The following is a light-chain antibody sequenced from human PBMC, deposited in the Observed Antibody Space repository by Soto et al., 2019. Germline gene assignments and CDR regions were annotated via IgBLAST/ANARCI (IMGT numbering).Light chain of an antibody. CDR3: CSYAGSSTYV. V-gene: IGLV2-23*01. Sequence: QSVLTQPASVSGSPGQSITISCTGTSSDVGSYNLVSWYQQHPAKAPKLMIYEGSKRPAGVSNRLSGSKSRNTASLTISGLQAEDEADYYCCSYAGSSTYVFGPGTKLTVL. CDR1: SSDVGSYNL. J-gene: IGLJ1*01. CDR2: EGS.